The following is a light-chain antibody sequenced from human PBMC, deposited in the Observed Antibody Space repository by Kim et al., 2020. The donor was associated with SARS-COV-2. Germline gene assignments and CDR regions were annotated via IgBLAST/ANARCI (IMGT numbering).Light chain of an antibody. CDR2: DAS. CDR3: QQRGDWPT. CDR1: QSVSSY. V-gene: IGKV3-11*01. Sequence: SLSPGERVTLSCRASQSVSSYLAWYQQKPGQALRLLIFDASNRATGIPARFSGSGSGTDFTLTISSLEPEDFAVYYCQQRGDWPTFGQGTKVDIK. J-gene: IGKJ1*01.